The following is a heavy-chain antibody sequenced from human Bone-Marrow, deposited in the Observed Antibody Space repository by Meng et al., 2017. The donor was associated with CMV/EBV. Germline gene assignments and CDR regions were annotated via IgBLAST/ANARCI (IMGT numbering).Heavy chain of an antibody. J-gene: IGHJ4*02. CDR3: ARDGRSTPRGSKY. CDR2: IYYSGTA. V-gene: IGHV4-61*01. D-gene: IGHD5-12*01. Sequence: GSLRLYWIHSGDSVSSGSYYWSWIRQPPGKGLEWIGYIYYSGTANYNPSLKSRVTISVDTSKNQFSLKLNSVTAADTAVYYCARDGRSTPRGSKYWGQGTLVTVSS. CDR1: GDSVSSGSYY.